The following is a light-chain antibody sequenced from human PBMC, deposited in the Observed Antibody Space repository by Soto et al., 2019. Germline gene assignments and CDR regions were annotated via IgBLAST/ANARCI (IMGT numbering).Light chain of an antibody. CDR1: SSDVGGYNY. J-gene: IGLJ1*01. CDR3: SSYTSSSTLV. CDR2: EVS. V-gene: IGLV2-14*01. Sequence: QSARTQPASMSGSPGQSITISCTGTSSDVGGYNYVSWYQQHPGKAPKLMIYEVSYRPSGVSNRFSGSKSGNTASLTISGLQAEDEADYYCSSYTSSSTLVFGTGTKVTVL.